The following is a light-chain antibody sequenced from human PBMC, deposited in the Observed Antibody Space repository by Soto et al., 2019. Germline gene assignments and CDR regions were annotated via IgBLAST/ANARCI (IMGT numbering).Light chain of an antibody. CDR1: QTINSA. J-gene: IGKJ1*01. CDR3: QQFHYWWT. V-gene: IGKV3-15*01. CDR2: GAS. Sequence: ETALTQSPATMSVSPGDRASLSCRASQTINSALAWYQQKPGQAPRLLIYGASTRATAIADRFSASGSGTDFTLTISSLQSEDSAGYYCQQFHYWWTFGQGTKVEIK.